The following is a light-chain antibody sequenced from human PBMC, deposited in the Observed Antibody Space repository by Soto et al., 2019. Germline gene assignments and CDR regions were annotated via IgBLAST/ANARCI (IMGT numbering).Light chain of an antibody. Sequence: DIHMTQSPSTLPASVGDRVNMTSRASQSISNWLAWYQQKPGTAPKVLIYHASNLQSGVPSRFSGSGSGTEFTLTISSLQPDDFATYYCQQYDGSPITFGQGTRLEIK. V-gene: IGKV1-5*01. CDR1: QSISNW. CDR3: QQYDGSPIT. CDR2: HAS. J-gene: IGKJ5*01.